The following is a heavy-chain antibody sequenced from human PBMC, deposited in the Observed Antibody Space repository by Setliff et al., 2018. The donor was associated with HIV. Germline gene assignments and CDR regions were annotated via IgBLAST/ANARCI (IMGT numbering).Heavy chain of an antibody. CDR3: ARPPAEYSGRGVPALFEF. CDR1: GDSLTSANSY. CDR2: IYYSGSP. Sequence: LSLTCTVSGDSLTSANSYWGWIRQPPGKGLEWIGSIYYSGSPYYSPSFKSRVTMSVDTSKNQFSLKINSVTAADTALYYCARPPAEYSGRGVPALFEFWGLGALVTVSS. J-gene: IGHJ4*02. V-gene: IGHV4-39*01. D-gene: IGHD3-10*01.